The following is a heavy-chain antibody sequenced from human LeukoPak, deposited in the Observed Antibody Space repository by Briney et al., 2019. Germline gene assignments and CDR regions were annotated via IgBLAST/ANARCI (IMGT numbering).Heavy chain of an antibody. CDR2: IIPIFGTA. Sequence: SVKVSGKASGGTFSSYAISWVRQAPGQGLEWMGGIIPIFGTANYAQKFQGRVTITADESTSTAYMELSSLRSEDTAVYYCARELASYYDILTGYFPFDPWGQGTLVTVSS. D-gene: IGHD3-9*01. V-gene: IGHV1-69*13. CDR1: GGTFSSYA. CDR3: ARELASYYDILTGYFPFDP. J-gene: IGHJ5*02.